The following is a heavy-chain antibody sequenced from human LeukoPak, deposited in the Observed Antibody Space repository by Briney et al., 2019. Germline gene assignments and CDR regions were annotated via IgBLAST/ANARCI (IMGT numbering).Heavy chain of an antibody. J-gene: IGHJ6*03. Sequence: ASVKVSCKVSGDTLNDLSMYWVRKSPGGGLGWMRGREPEDGETIYAQKFQGRLTITEDTSTDTVYMELSSLRSEDTAIYYCATGVPVVPAPPYYYYYYFDVWGKGTTVTVSS. CDR3: ATGVPVVPAPPYYYYYYFDV. V-gene: IGHV1-24*01. D-gene: IGHD2-2*01. CDR1: GDTLNDLS. CDR2: REPEDGET.